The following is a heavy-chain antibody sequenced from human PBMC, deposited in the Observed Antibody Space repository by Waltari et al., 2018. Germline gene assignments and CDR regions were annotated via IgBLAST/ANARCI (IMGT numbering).Heavy chain of an antibody. CDR3: ARTFMVRTIRSRGWFDP. CDR2: VYYTGST. V-gene: IGHV4-39*02. CDR1: GDSLTSSIYS. J-gene: IGHJ5*02. Sequence: QLQLQGSGSRLVKPPVTLSLTCSVSGDSLTSSIYSWAWIRQPPGKGLEWSGSVYYTGSTYYKASLKSRVTISVDTSKNYFTLSLTSVTATDTAIYFCARTFMVRTIRSRGWFDPWGQGTLVTVSS. D-gene: IGHD3-10*01.